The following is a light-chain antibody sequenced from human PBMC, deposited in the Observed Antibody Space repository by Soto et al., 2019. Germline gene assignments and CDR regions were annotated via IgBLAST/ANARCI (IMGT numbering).Light chain of an antibody. Sequence: QSALTQPASVSGSPGQSITISCTGTSSDVGGYNYVSWYQQHPGKAPKLMIYGVSNRPSGVSNRFSGSKSGNTASLTISGLLAEDEADYYYSSYTTSSPLRVFGGGTKVTVL. CDR2: GVS. CDR3: SSYTTSSPLRV. CDR1: SSDVGGYNY. V-gene: IGLV2-14*01. J-gene: IGLJ3*02.